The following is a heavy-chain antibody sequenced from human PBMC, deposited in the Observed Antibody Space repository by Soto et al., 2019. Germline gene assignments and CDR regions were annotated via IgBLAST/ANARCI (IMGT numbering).Heavy chain of an antibody. CDR2: IIPIFGTA. V-gene: IGHV1-69*06. Sequence: ASVKVSCKASGCTFSSYAISWVRQAPGQGLEWMGGIIPIFGTANYAQKFQGRVTITADKATSTAYMELSSLRSGDTAVYYCGRDKLGDPYYYYGMDVWGQGTTVTVSS. CDR1: GCTFSSYA. J-gene: IGHJ6*02. CDR3: GRDKLGDPYYYYGMDV. D-gene: IGHD1-26*01.